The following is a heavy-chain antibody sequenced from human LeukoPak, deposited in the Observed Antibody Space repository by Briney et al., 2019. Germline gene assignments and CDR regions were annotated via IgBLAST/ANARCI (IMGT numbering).Heavy chain of an antibody. J-gene: IGHJ3*02. CDR1: GFTFSSYG. CDR2: ISYDGSNK. D-gene: IGHD2-2*01. Sequence: GGSLRLSCAASGFTFSSYGMHWVRQAPGKGLEWVAVISYDGSNKYYADSVKGRFTISRDNSKNSLSLQMNSLRAEDTAVYYCARVNPQRPDCSSTSCFVDAFDIWGQGTMVTVSS. CDR3: ARVNPQRPDCSSTSCFVDAFDI. V-gene: IGHV3-30*03.